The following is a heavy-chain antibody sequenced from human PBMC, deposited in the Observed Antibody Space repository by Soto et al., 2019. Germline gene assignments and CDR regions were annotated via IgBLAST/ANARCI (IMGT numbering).Heavy chain of an antibody. D-gene: IGHD2-21*01. V-gene: IGHV1-69*01. CDR2: INPMSRTA. CDR3: VRGTYCGSSCYFAREY. Sequence: VQLVQSGSEVKKPGSSMKVSCKASGDTSTTYVVSWVRQAPGNGLEWMGGINPMSRTAKYAEKYSGRVTITADEATKTVYLDLTTLRFEDTAVYFCVRGTYCGSSCYFAREYWGQGTLVAVSS. CDR1: GDTSTTYV. J-gene: IGHJ4*02.